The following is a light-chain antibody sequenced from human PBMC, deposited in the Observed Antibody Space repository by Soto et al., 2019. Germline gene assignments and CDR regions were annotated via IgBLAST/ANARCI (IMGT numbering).Light chain of an antibody. V-gene: IGKV3-20*01. CDR3: QQYSSSPIT. CDR2: GAS. CDR1: QSFSSTY. J-gene: IGKJ5*01. Sequence: EIVLTQSPGTLSLSPGERATLSCRASQSFSSTYLAWYQQKPGQAPRLLIYGASSRATGIPDRFSDGGSGTDFSLTISRLDPEDFAVYYCQQYSSSPITFGQGTRLEIK.